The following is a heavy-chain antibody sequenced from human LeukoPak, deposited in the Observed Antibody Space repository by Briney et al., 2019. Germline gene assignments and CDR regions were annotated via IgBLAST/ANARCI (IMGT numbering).Heavy chain of an antibody. Sequence: SVKVSCKASGGTFSGYAISWVRQAPGQGLEWMGGIIPIFGTANYAQKFQGRVTITTDESTSTAYMELSSLRSEDTAVYYCARGWYYYDSSAPFGYWGQGTLVTVSS. V-gene: IGHV1-69*05. D-gene: IGHD3-22*01. J-gene: IGHJ4*02. CDR3: ARGWYYYDSSAPFGY. CDR2: IIPIFGTA. CDR1: GGTFSGYA.